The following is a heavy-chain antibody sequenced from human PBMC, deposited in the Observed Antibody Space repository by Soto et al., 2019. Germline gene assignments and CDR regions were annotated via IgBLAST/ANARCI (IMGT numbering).Heavy chain of an antibody. CDR1: GFTFSNYW. CDR3: ARTTYLDY. Sequence: GGSLRLSXAASGFTFSNYWMSWVRQAPGKGLEWVANIKEDGSEKKYVDSVKGRSTISRDNAKNSLYLQMNSLRAEDTAVYYCARTTYLDYWGQGTLVTVSS. V-gene: IGHV3-7*03. J-gene: IGHJ4*02. D-gene: IGHD4-17*01. CDR2: IKEDGSEK.